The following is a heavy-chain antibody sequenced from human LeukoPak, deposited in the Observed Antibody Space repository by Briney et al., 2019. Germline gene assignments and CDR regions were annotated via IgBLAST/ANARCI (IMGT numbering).Heavy chain of an antibody. J-gene: IGHJ4*02. CDR3: TKWDH. D-gene: IGHD1-26*01. CDR2: ISDSGGST. V-gene: IGHV3-23*01. Sequence: PGGSLRLSCAASGFSFSRYAMDWVRQAPGKGLEWVSDISDSGGSTYYADSVKGRFTISRDNSKNTLYLQMNSLRADDTAVYYCTKWDHWGQGTLVTVSS. CDR1: GFSFSRYA.